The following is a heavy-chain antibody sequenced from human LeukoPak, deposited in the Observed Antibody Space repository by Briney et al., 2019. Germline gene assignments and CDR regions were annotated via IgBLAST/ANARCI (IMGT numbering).Heavy chain of an antibody. J-gene: IGHJ4*02. Sequence: PSQTLSLTCSVSGGSIRSGDYYWSWIRQPTGKALEWIGRIYTSGSTTYNPSLTSRVIISVDTSQNQFSLKLNSVTAADTAIYYCARGYCTSPSCPVDYWGQGTLVTVSS. V-gene: IGHV4-61*02. CDR2: IYTSGST. D-gene: IGHD2-2*01. CDR3: ARGYCTSPSCPVDY. CDR1: GGSIRSGDYY.